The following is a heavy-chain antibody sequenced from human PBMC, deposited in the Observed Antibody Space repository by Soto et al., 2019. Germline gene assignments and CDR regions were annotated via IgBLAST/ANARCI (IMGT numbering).Heavy chain of an antibody. D-gene: IGHD3-3*01. CDR3: AAVPVLRFLKWLPAYFDF. V-gene: IGHV1-58*01. CDR1: GFIFTSSA. CDR2: LVVGSGNT. J-gene: IGHJ4*02. Sequence: SLTVYCKTSGFIFTSSAVQWVRQARGQRLEWIGWLVVGSGNTHYAQHFQERVTLTRDMSTGTAYMELSSLRSEDTAVYYCAAVPVLRFLKWLPAYFDFWGQGTLVTVSS.